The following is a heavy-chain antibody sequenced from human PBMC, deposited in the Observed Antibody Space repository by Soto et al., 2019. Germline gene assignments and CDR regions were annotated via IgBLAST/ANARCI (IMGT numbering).Heavy chain of an antibody. Sequence: GGSLRLSCAASGFTFSNYGMHWVRQAPGKGLQWVAVISYDGRNKYYADSVKGRLTVSRDNSENTLYLRMNSLRAEDTAVYYCAKELAGASSFDYWGRGTLVTVSS. CDR2: ISYDGRNK. CDR3: AKELAGASSFDY. CDR1: GFTFSNYG. J-gene: IGHJ4*02. D-gene: IGHD6-13*01. V-gene: IGHV3-30*18.